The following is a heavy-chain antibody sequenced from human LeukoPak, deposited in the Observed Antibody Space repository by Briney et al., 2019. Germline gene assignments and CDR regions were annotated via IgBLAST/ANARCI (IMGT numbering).Heavy chain of an antibody. CDR3: ARGPTVTTFNAFDI. Sequence: PGGSLRLSCVAAGCTFSDYGIDGVRQAPGKGLERVSAISSTGTYTYYANSVRGRFTISRDNSKNTLYLQMGSLRAEDMAVYYCARGPTVTTFNAFDIWGQGTMVTVSS. CDR1: GCTFSDYG. V-gene: IGHV3-64*01. CDR2: ISSTGTYT. J-gene: IGHJ3*02. D-gene: IGHD4-17*01.